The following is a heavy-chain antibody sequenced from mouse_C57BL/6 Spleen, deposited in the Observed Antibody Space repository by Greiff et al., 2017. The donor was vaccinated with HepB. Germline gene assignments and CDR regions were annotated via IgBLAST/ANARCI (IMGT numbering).Heavy chain of an antibody. J-gene: IGHJ1*03. CDR1: GFTFGGFP. V-gene: IGHV5-9*01. CDR2: ISGGGGNT. D-gene: IGHD1-1*01. Sequence: EVNVVESGGGLVKPGGSLNLSWAASGFTFGGFPMSWVRQTPEKRLEWVATISGGGGNTYYPDSVKGRFTISRDNAKNTLYLQMSSLRSEDTALYYCLYGSRWYFDVWGTGTTVTVSS. CDR3: LYGSRWYFDV.